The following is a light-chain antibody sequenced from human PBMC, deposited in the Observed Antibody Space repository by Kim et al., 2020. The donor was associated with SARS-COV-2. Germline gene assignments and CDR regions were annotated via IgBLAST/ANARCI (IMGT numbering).Light chain of an antibody. CDR1: KLGDKY. CDR3: QAWDTSTGVV. J-gene: IGLJ2*01. CDR2: QNT. V-gene: IGLV3-1*01. Sequence: SYELTQPPSLPVSPGQTATITCSGDKLGDKYACWYQQRPGQSPVLVIYQNTKRPSGIPERFSGSNSGNTATLTISGTQAMDEADYYCQAWDTSTGVVFGGGTQRTVL.